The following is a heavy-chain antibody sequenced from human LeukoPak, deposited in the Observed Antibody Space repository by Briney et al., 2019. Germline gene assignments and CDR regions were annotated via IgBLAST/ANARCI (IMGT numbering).Heavy chain of an antibody. J-gene: IGHJ4*02. CDR1: GYTFTNYG. CDR3: ARDLFVVAFDY. D-gene: IGHD2-15*01. V-gene: IGHV1-18*03. Sequence: ASVKVSCKASGYTFTNYGISWVRQAPGQGLEWMGWISAYNGNTKYAQKLQGRVTMTTDTSTSTAYMELRSLRSDGMAVYYCARDLFVVAFDYWGQGTLVTVSS. CDR2: ISAYNGNT.